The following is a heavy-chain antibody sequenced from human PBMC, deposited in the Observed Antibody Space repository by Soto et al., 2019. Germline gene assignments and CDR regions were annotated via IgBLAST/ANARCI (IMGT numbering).Heavy chain of an antibody. CDR1: GGSISSYY. Sequence: PSETLSLTCTVSGGSISSYYWSWIRQPPGKGLEWIGYIYYSGSTNYNPSLKSRVTISVDTSKNQFSLKLSSVTAADTAVYYCARKYSSGSYAFDTWGQGAMVTVSS. CDR2: IYYSGST. J-gene: IGHJ3*02. CDR3: ARKYSSGSYAFDT. V-gene: IGHV4-59*08. D-gene: IGHD6-19*01.